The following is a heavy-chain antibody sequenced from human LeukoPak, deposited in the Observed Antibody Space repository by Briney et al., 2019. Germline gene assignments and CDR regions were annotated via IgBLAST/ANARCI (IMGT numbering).Heavy chain of an antibody. D-gene: IGHD3-10*01. V-gene: IGHV4-59*01. CDR3: ARVHHITMVRGVIPNWFDP. J-gene: IGHJ5*02. Sequence: PSETLSLTCTVSGGSITTYYWNWIRQPPGKGLEWIGYAYYSGDTNYNPSLKSRVAISVDTSKNQSSLKVNSVTAADTAVYYCARVHHITMVRGVIPNWFDPWGQGTLVTVSS. CDR2: AYYSGDT. CDR1: GGSITTYY.